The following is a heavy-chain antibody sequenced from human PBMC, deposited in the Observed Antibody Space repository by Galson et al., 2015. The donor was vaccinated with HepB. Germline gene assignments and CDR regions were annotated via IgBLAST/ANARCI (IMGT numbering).Heavy chain of an antibody. V-gene: IGHV3-53*01. Sequence: SLRLSCAASGFTVSSNYMSWVRQAPGKGLEWVSVIYSGGSTYYADSVKGRFTISRDNSKNTLYLQMNSLRAEDTAVYYCARDLRGDCTNGVCYTGYGMDVWGQGTTVTVSS. D-gene: IGHD2-8*01. CDR2: IYSGGST. J-gene: IGHJ6*02. CDR1: GFTVSSNY. CDR3: ARDLRGDCTNGVCYTGYGMDV.